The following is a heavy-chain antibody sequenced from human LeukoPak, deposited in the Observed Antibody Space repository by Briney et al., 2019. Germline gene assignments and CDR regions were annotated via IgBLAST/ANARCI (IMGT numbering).Heavy chain of an antibody. D-gene: IGHD6-13*01. Sequence: GGSLRLSCKASGFTVSNNYMNWVRQAPGKSLEWVALIYSGGTTTYADSVKGRFTISRDNSKNTLYLQMTNVRVEDTAVYYCARDPPGIAASVSGGWGQGTLVTVSS. CDR1: GFTVSNNY. V-gene: IGHV3-53*01. CDR3: ARDPPGIAASVSGG. CDR2: IYSGGTT. J-gene: IGHJ4*02.